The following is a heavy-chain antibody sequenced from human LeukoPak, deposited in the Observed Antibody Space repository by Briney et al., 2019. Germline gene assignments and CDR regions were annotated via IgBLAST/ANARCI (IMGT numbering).Heavy chain of an antibody. CDR2: ISSSGSTI. CDR1: GFTFSSYE. D-gene: IGHD3-22*01. V-gene: IGHV3-48*03. Sequence: GGSLRLSCAASGFTFSSYEMNWVRQAPGKGLEWVSYISSSGSTIYYADSVKGRFTISRDNAKNTLYLQMNSLRAEDTAVYYCARVMYYYDSSGYYHYWYFDLWGRGTLVTVSS. J-gene: IGHJ2*01. CDR3: ARVMYYYDSSGYYHYWYFDL.